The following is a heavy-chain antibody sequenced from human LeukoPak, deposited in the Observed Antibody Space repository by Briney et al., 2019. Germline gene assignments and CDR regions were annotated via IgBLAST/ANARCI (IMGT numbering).Heavy chain of an antibody. J-gene: IGHJ6*02. CDR2: VYSGGLT. Sequence: GGALRLSCVASVFTVIDNYMSWVRQAPGRGREGVSTVYSGGLTYYADPVKGRFTISRDNSKHTLYLQMSSLRAEDTAVYYCVRDRWPGLGDFWGQGTTVTVSS. D-gene: IGHD6-19*01. V-gene: IGHV3-66*01. CDR1: VFTVIDNY. CDR3: VRDRWPGLGDF.